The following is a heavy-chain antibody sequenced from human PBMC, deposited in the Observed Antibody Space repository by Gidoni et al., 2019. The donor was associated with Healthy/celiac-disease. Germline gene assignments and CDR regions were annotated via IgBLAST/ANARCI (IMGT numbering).Heavy chain of an antibody. D-gene: IGHD4-17*01. CDR3: AKATTDYGVYGMDV. Sequence: EVQLVESGGGLVQHGRSLRLSCAASGFTFDDYAMHWVRQAPGKGLEWVSGISWNRGSIGYADSVKGRFTISRDNAKNSLYLQMNSLRAEDTALYYCAKATTDYGVYGMDVWGQGTTVTGLL. CDR2: ISWNRGSI. V-gene: IGHV3-9*01. CDR1: GFTFDDYA. J-gene: IGHJ6*02.